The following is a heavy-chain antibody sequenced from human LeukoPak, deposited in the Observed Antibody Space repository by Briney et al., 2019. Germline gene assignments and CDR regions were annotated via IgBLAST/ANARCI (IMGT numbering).Heavy chain of an antibody. CDR2: IYYSGST. CDR1: GGPMRSSSYY. D-gene: IGHD1-1*01. CDR3: ASYTTNSRYYYMDV. V-gene: IGHV4-39*07. Sequence: SETLSLTCTVSGGPMRSSSYYWGWIRQPPGKGLEWIVSIYYSGSTYYNLSLKSRVTISVDTSKNQFSLKLSSVTAADTAVYYCASYTTNSRYYYMDVWGKGTTVTVSS. J-gene: IGHJ6*03.